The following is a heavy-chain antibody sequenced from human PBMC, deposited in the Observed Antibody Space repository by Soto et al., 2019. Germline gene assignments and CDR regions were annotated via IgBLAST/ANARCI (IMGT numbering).Heavy chain of an antibody. CDR3: ASISDYDFWSGANYYFDY. Sequence: SETLSLTCAVSGYSISSGYYWGWIRQPPGKGLEWIGSIYHSGSTYYNPSLKSRVTISVDTSKDQFSLKLSSVTAADTAVYYCASISDYDFWSGANYYFDYWRQGTLVTVSS. CDR2: IYHSGST. D-gene: IGHD3-3*01. J-gene: IGHJ4*02. V-gene: IGHV4-38-2*01. CDR1: GYSISSGYY.